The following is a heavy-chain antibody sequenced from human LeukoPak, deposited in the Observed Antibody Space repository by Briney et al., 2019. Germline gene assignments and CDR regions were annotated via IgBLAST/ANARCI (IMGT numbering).Heavy chain of an antibody. CDR1: GFTFSSYA. CDR2: ISGSGGST. J-gene: IGHJ4*02. V-gene: IGHV3-23*01. D-gene: IGHD6-6*01. CDR3: AKAGFIAARPGGKTTDY. Sequence: AGGSLRLSCAASGFTFSSYAMSWVRQAPGKGLEWVSAISGSGGSTYYADSVKGRFTISRDNSKNTLYLQMNSLRAEDTAVYYCAKAGFIAARPGGKTTDYWGQGTLVTVSS.